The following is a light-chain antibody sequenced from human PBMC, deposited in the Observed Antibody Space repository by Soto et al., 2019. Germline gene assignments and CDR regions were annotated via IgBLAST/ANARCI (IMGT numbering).Light chain of an antibody. CDR3: QHYSDYSRT. CDR1: QGISSY. Sequence: IQLTQSPSSLSASVGDRVTITCRASQGISSYLAWYQQKPGKAPKLLIYAASTLQSGVPSRFSGSGSGTEFTLTISSLQPDDFGTYYCQHYSDYSRTFGQGTKVDIK. V-gene: IGKV1-9*01. J-gene: IGKJ1*01. CDR2: AAS.